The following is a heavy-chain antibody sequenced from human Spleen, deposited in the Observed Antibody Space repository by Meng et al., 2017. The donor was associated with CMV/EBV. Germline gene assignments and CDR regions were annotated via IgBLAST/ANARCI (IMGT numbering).Heavy chain of an antibody. J-gene: IGHJ5*02. V-gene: IGHV4-34*01. D-gene: IGHD2-2*01. Sequence: GSLRLSCAVYGGSFSGYYWSWIRQPPGKGLEWIGEINHSGSTNYNPSLKSRVTISVDTSKNQFSLKLSSVTAADTAVYYCARVVVPAVNWFDPWGQGTLVTVSS. CDR3: ARVVVPAVNWFDP. CDR2: INHSGST. CDR1: GGSFSGYY.